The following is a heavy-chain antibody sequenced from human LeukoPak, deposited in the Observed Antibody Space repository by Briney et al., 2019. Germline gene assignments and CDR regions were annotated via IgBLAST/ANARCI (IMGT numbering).Heavy chain of an antibody. CDR1: GYTFTGYP. CDR3: APSGEDYFDY. V-gene: IGHV1-2*02. D-gene: IGHD3-3*01. Sequence: ASVKVSCKASGYTFTGYPMHWVRQAPGQGLEWMGWINPNSGGTNYAQKFQGRVSMTGATSITTAYMELSRLTSDATAVYYCAPSGEDYFDYWGQGTLVTVSS. CDR2: INPNSGGT. J-gene: IGHJ4*02.